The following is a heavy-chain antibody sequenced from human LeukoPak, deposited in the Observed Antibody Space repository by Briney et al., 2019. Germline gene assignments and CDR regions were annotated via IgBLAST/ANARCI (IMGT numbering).Heavy chain of an antibody. D-gene: IGHD4-23*01. CDR3: AKGNNNSYPGWFDP. Sequence: SGGSLRLSCAASGFAFSSYAMAWVRQAPGKGLESVSAITDNGVNTYHADAVKGRFTISRDNSKDTLYLQMNSLRAEDTAAYYCAKGNNNSYPGWFDPWGQGTLVTVSS. J-gene: IGHJ5*02. V-gene: IGHV3-23*01. CDR2: ITDNGVNT. CDR1: GFAFSSYA.